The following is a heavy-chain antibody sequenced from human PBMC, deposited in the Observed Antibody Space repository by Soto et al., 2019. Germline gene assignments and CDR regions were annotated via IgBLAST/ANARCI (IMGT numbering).Heavy chain of an antibody. CDR3: ANMGIAVAGTWFDY. J-gene: IGHJ4*02. Sequence: QVQLVQSGAEVKKPGSSVKVFCKASGGTFSSYTISWVRQAPGQGLEWMGRIIPILGIANYAQKFQGRVTITADKSTSTAYMELSSLRSEDTAVYYCANMGIAVAGTWFDYWGQGTLVTVSS. CDR2: IIPILGIA. CDR1: GGTFSSYT. D-gene: IGHD6-19*01. V-gene: IGHV1-69*02.